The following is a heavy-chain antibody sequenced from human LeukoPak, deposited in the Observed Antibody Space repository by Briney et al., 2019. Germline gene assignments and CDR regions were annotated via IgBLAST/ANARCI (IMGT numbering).Heavy chain of an antibody. CDR2: IYSGGST. V-gene: IGHV3-53*04. CDR1: GFTVSSNY. D-gene: IGHD4-17*01. CDR3: ARAKVTIARRGVGAFDI. J-gene: IGHJ3*02. Sequence: GGSLRLSCAASGFTVSSNYMSWVCQAPGKRLEWVSVIYSGGSTYYADSVKGRFTFSRHNSKNTLYLQMNSLRAEDTAVYYCARAKVTIARRGVGAFDIWGQGTMVTVSS.